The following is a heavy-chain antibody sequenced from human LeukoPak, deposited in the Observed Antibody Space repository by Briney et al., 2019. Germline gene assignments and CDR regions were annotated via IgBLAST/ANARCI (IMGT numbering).Heavy chain of an antibody. V-gene: IGHV3-7*01. CDR1: GFTVSSNY. D-gene: IGHD3-3*01. Sequence: GGSLRLSCAASGFTVSSNYMSWVRQAPGKGLEWVASIKHDGSEKYYVDSVRGRFTISRDNTKNLLYLQMSSLRAEDTAVYYCATDRGWRTSGYYLYYFEYWGQGTLVTFSS. CDR3: ATDRGWRTSGYYLYYFEY. CDR2: IKHDGSEK. J-gene: IGHJ4*02.